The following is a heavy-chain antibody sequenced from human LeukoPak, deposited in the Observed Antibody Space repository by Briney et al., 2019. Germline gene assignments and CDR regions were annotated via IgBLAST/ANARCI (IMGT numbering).Heavy chain of an antibody. CDR3: ARGKVAATRVVDY. Sequence: GGSLRLSCAASGFTFSSYSTNWVRLAPGEGLGCVSYISSSSSYIHYADSVKGRFTIYRDNAKNSLYLQMNSLRAEDTDVYYCARGKVAATRVVDYWGQGILVTVSS. J-gene: IGHJ4*02. CDR2: ISSSSSYI. D-gene: IGHD2-15*01. CDR1: GFTFSSYS. V-gene: IGHV3-21*01.